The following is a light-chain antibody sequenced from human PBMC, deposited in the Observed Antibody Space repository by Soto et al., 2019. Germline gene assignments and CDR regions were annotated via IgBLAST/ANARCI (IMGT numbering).Light chain of an antibody. V-gene: IGKV1-39*01. Sequence: DIQMTQSPSSLSASVGDRVTITCRASQSISSSLNWYQQKPGKAPKLLSYAASSLQSGVPSRFSGSGAGTDFTLPISRLQPEDFATYYCQQSYSTQLTFGGGTQVEIK. CDR3: QQSYSTQLT. CDR1: QSISSS. CDR2: AAS. J-gene: IGKJ4*01.